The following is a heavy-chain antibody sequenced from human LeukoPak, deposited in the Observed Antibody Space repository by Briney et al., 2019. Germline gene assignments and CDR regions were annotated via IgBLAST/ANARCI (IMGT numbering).Heavy chain of an antibody. Sequence: SETLSLTCTVSGGSISSGSYYWSWIRQPPGKGLEWIGEINHSGSTNYNPSLKSRVTISVDTSKNQFSLKLSSVTAADTAVYYCARHRRVTMVRGVIRYFDYWGQGTLVTVSS. D-gene: IGHD3-10*01. CDR3: ARHRRVTMVRGVIRYFDY. J-gene: IGHJ4*02. CDR1: GGSISSGSYY. V-gene: IGHV4-39*01. CDR2: INHSGST.